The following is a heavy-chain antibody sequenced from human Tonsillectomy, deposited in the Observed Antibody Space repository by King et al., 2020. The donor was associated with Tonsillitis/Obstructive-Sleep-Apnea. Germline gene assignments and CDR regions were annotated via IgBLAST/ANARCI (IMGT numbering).Heavy chain of an antibody. J-gene: IGHJ3*01. D-gene: IGHD2-2*01. CDR1: GGSVSSRSYY. CDR3: ARHPRGDIVVVPAATHFDS. V-gene: IGHV4-39*01. Sequence: LQLQESGPGLVKPSETLSLTCTVSGGSVSSRSYYWGWIRQPPGKGLEWIGSIYFSGNTYYNPSLKSRVTISVDRSRDQFSLKLCSVTAADTAVYYCARHPRGDIVVVPAATHFDSWGRGTMVRVSS. CDR2: IYFSGNT.